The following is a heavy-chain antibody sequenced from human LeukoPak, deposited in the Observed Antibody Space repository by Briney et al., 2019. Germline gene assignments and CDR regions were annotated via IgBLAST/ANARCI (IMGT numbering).Heavy chain of an antibody. CDR3: ARGSGVGAFDI. V-gene: IGHV4-30-2*01. D-gene: IGHD5-12*01. Sequence: PSQTLSLTCTVSGGSISSGGYYWSWIRQPPGKGLEWIGYIYHSGSTYYNPSLKSRVTISVDRSKNQFSLKLSSVTAADTAVYYCARGSGVGAFDIWGQGTMVTVSS. CDR1: GGSISSGGYY. J-gene: IGHJ3*02. CDR2: IYHSGST.